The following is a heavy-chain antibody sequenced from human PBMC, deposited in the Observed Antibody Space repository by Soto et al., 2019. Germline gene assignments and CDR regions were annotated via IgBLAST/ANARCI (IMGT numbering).Heavy chain of an antibody. J-gene: IGHJ6*02. CDR1: GGTFSSYA. CDR3: ARALGEMATDEGMDV. V-gene: IGHV1-69*12. CDR2: IIPIFGTA. D-gene: IGHD5-12*01. Sequence: QVQLVQSGAEVKKPGSSVKVSCKASGGTFSSYAISWVRQAPGQGLEWMGGIIPIFGTANYAQKFQGRVTITADESTSTAYMGLSRLSSEDTAVYYCARALGEMATDEGMDVWGQGTTVTVYS.